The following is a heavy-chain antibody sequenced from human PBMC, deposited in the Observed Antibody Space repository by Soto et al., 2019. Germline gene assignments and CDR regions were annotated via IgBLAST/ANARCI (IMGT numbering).Heavy chain of an antibody. CDR1: GFTFSNAW. J-gene: IGHJ5*02. Sequence: EVQLVESGGGLVKPGGSLRLSCAASGFTFSNAWMSWVRQAPGKGLEWVGRIKSKTDGGTTDYAAPVKGRFTISRDDSKNTLYLQMNSLKTEDTAVYYCTLELVGWPNNWFDPWGQGTLVSVSS. D-gene: IGHD3-3*01. V-gene: IGHV3-15*01. CDR3: TLELVGWPNNWFDP. CDR2: IKSKTDGGTT.